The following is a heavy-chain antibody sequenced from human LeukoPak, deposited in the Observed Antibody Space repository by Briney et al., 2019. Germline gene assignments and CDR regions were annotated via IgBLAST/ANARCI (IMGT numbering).Heavy chain of an antibody. CDR2: IKQDGSEK. D-gene: IGHD5-18*01. CDR1: GFTFTSYW. J-gene: IGHJ4*02. CDR3: ATKGYSYAKGY. Sequence: GGSLRLSCAAPGFTFTSYWMSWVRQAPGKGLECVANIKQDGSEKYYVDSVKGRFTISRDNAKNSLYLQMNSLRAEDTAVYYCATKGYSYAKGYWGQGTLVTVSS. V-gene: IGHV3-7*01.